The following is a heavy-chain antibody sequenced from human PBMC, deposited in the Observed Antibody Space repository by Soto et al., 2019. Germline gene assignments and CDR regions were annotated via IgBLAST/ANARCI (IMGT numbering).Heavy chain of an antibody. CDR1: GFTFGDYY. D-gene: IGHD2-15*01. Sequence: GGSLRLSCAASGFTFGDYYMIWIRQAPGKGLEWVSYISSSGSSTYYVDSVRGRFTISRDNAKNSLYLQMNSLKTEDTAVYYCTRLGCSGGSCYLDYWGQGTLVTVSS. J-gene: IGHJ4*02. V-gene: IGHV3-11*01. CDR2: ISSSGSST. CDR3: TRLGCSGGSCYLDY.